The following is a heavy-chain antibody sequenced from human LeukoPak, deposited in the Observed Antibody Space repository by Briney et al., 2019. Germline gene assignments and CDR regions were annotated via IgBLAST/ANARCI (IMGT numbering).Heavy chain of an antibody. CDR1: GFTFSSYS. CDR2: ISYDGSNK. V-gene: IGHV3-30-3*01. CDR3: ARWGVVVAGFDY. J-gene: IGHJ4*02. D-gene: IGHD2-15*01. Sequence: GGSLRLSCAASGFTFSSYSMHWVRQAPGKGLEWVAVISYDGSNKYYADSVKGRFTISRDNSKNTLYLQMNSLRAEDTAVYYCARWGVVVAGFDYWGQGTLVTVSS.